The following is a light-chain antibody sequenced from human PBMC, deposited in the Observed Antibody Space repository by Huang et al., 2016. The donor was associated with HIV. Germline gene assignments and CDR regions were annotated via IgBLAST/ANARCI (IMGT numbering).Light chain of an antibody. V-gene: IGKV1-33*01. CDR2: DAA. J-gene: IGKJ3*01. CDR1: RHIYSY. Sequence: DIQMTQSPSSLSASIGDRVTITCRASRHIYSYLYWYQHRPGKAPKLLSYDAANLEVGVPSRFSGSGSGRNVTLIISSLQPEDFATYYCQQYDSLPRTFGPGTKV. CDR3: QQYDSLPRT.